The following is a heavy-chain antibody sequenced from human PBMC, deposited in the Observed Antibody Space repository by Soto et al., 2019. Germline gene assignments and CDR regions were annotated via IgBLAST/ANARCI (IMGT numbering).Heavy chain of an antibody. CDR3: ARDSSGYSPLDY. CDR2: SRGSGVNK. D-gene: IGHD3-22*01. V-gene: IGHV3-23*01. Sequence: PGGSLRLSCAASGFTFSSYAMSWVRQAPGKGLEWVSGSRGSGVNKFYADSVKGRFTISRDNSKNTLYLQMNSLIAEDTAVYYCARDSSGYSPLDYWGQGTLVTVSS. J-gene: IGHJ4*02. CDR1: GFTFSSYA.